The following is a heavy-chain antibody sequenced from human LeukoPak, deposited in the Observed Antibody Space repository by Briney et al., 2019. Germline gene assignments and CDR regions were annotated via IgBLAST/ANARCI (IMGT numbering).Heavy chain of an antibody. D-gene: IGHD6-19*01. Sequence: PGGSLRLSCAVSGFTFSHYAMSWVRQAPGTGLEWVGSLTDSGDATYYADSVKGRFTISRDNSKNTLYLQMNNLRAEDTALYYCAKNQGQWLVPVDYWGQGTLVTVSS. V-gene: IGHV3-23*01. J-gene: IGHJ4*02. CDR3: AKNQGQWLVPVDY. CDR1: GFTFSHYA. CDR2: LTDSGDAT.